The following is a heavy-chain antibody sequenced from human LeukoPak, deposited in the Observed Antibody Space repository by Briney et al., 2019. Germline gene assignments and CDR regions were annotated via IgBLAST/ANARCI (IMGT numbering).Heavy chain of an antibody. CDR3: TRGGELMNC. Sequence: SETLSLTCTVSGASVNSGNYYWTWIRQPAGKRLEWIGRIYTSGSTNYNPSLKSRVTISIDASQNQFSLRLSSVTAADTAVYYCTRGGELMNCGGQGTLVTASS. J-gene: IGHJ4*02. V-gene: IGHV4-61*02. CDR1: GASVNSGNYY. D-gene: IGHD1-26*01. CDR2: IYTSGST.